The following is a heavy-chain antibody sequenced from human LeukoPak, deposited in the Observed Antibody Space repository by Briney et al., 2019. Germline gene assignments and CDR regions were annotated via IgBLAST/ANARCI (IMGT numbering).Heavy chain of an antibody. CDR3: AGGRNPRMLAVAGGLFDY. CDR2: INHSGST. V-gene: IGHV4-34*01. Sequence: PSETLSLTCAVYGGSFSGYYWSWIRQPPGKGLEWIGEINHSGSTNYNPSLKSRVTISVDTSKNQFSLKLSSVTAADTAVYYCAGGRNPRMLAVAGGLFDYWGQGTLVTVSS. D-gene: IGHD6-19*01. CDR1: GGSFSGYY. J-gene: IGHJ4*02.